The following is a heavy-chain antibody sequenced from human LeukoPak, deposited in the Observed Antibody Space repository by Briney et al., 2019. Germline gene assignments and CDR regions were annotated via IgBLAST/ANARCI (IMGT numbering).Heavy chain of an antibody. CDR1: GFAFSSQA. CDR2: ISDSGSIS. D-gene: IGHD6-19*01. CDR3: AKDARRTSGWYFFDY. J-gene: IGHJ4*02. V-gene: IGHV3-23*01. Sequence: GGSLRLSCAASGFAFSSQAMGWVRQAPGKGLEWVSVISDSGSISYYADSVKGRFTISRDNSKNTLFLQMNSLRAEDTAVYYCAKDARRTSGWYFFDYWGQGSLVTVSS.